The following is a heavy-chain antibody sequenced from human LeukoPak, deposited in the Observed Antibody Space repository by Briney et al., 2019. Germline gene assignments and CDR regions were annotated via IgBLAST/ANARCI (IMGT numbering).Heavy chain of an antibody. Sequence: PGGSLRLSCAASGFTFSSYSMNWVRQAPGKGLEWVSYISSSSSTIYYADSVKGRFTISRDNSKNSLYLQMNSLRAEDTALYCCAKELYYYDSSGYSPPAPLDYWGQGTLVTVSS. CDR2: ISSSSSTI. CDR3: AKELYYYDSSGYSPPAPLDY. D-gene: IGHD3-22*01. J-gene: IGHJ4*02. V-gene: IGHV3-48*04. CDR1: GFTFSSYS.